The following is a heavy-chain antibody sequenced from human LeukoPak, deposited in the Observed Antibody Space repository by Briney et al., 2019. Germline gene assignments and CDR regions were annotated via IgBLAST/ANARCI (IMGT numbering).Heavy chain of an antibody. J-gene: IGHJ4*02. CDR1: GYTFTGYY. D-gene: IGHD3-10*01. V-gene: IGHV1-2*02. CDR3: ARDLEGYHYGSGNYPQ. CDR2: INPNSGGT. Sequence: ASVKVSCKASGYTFTGYYIHWVRQAPGQGLEWMGLINPNSGGTNYAQNFQGRVTMTRDTPISTAYMELSSLTSDDTAVYYCARDLEGYHYGSGNYPQWGRGTLVTVSS.